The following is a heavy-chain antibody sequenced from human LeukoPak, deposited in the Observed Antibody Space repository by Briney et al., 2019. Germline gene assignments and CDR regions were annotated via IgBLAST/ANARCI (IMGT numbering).Heavy chain of an antibody. D-gene: IGHD3-22*01. Sequence: ASVKVSCKASEYTFTSYYMHWVRQAPGQGLEWMGIINPSGGSTSYAQKFQGRVTMTRDTSTSTVYMELSSLRSEDTAVYYCARSLGYYYDSSGYPDYWGQGTLVTVSS. J-gene: IGHJ4*02. V-gene: IGHV1-46*01. CDR2: INPSGGST. CDR3: ARSLGYYYDSSGYPDY. CDR1: EYTFTSYY.